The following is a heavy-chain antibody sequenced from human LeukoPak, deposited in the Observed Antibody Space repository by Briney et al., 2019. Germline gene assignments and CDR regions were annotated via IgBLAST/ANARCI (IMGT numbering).Heavy chain of an antibody. J-gene: IGHJ6*03. CDR2: ISGSGGST. CDR1: GFTFSSYA. V-gene: IGHV3-23*01. Sequence: PGGSLRLSCAASGFTFSSYAMSWVCQAPGKGLEWVSAISGSGGSTYYADSVKGRFTIPRDNSKNTLYLQMNSLRAEDTAVYYCAKDSLAHYYYYYMDVWGKGTTVTVSS. CDR3: AKDSLAHYYYYYMDV.